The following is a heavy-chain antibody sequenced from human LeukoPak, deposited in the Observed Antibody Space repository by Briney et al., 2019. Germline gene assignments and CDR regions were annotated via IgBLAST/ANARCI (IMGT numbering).Heavy chain of an antibody. CDR2: IYYSGST. CDR3: ARETSQKGAHYMDV. Sequence: PSETLSLTCTVSAGSLSLYNTYYWTWIRQSPGKGLEWIGYIYYSGSTNYTPSLKSRVTISVDTSKNQFSLKLSSVTAADTAVYYCARETSQKGAHYMDVWGKGTTVTISS. D-gene: IGHD3-16*01. CDR1: AGSLSLYNTYY. V-gene: IGHV4-61*01. J-gene: IGHJ6*03.